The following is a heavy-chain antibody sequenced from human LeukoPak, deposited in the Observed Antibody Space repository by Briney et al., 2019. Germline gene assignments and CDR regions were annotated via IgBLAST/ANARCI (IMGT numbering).Heavy chain of an antibody. CDR2: IYYSGST. J-gene: IGHJ3*02. CDR3: ARVRFGTTTHDAFDI. V-gene: IGHV4-61*01. Sequence: SETLSFTCTVSGGSISSSSYYWSWIRQPPGKGLEWIGYIYYSGSTNYNPSLKSRVAISVDTSKNQFSLKLSSVTAADTAVYYCARVRFGTTTHDAFDIWGQGTMVTVSS. CDR1: GGSISSSSYY. D-gene: IGHD1-1*01.